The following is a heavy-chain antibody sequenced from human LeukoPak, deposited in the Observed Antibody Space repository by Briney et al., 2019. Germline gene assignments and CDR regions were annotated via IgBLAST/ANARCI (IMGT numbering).Heavy chain of an antibody. Sequence: GGSLRLSCAASGFTFSSYGMNWVRQAPGKGLEWVSGISGRGGSTDYADSVKGRFTISRDNAKNTLYLQMNSLRAEDTAVYYCARGDPTVTTTGSGGLDIWGQGTMVTVSS. CDR2: ISGRGGST. CDR3: ARGDPTVTTTGSGGLDI. CDR1: GFTFSSYG. V-gene: IGHV3-23*01. J-gene: IGHJ3*02. D-gene: IGHD4-17*01.